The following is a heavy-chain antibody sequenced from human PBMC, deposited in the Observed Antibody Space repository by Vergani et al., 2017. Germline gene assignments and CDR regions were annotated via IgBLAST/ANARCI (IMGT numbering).Heavy chain of an antibody. CDR1: GGTFSSYA. V-gene: IGHV1-69*01. Sequence: QVQLVQSGAEVKKPGSSVKVSCKASGGTFSSYAISWVRQAPGQGLEWMGGIIPIFGTANYAQKFQGRVTITADESTSTAYMERSSLRSEDTAVSYCARARGAVTTMEAYYYYMDVWGKGTTVTVSS. CDR3: ARARGAVTTMEAYYYYMDV. CDR2: IIPIFGTA. J-gene: IGHJ6*03. D-gene: IGHD4-11*01.